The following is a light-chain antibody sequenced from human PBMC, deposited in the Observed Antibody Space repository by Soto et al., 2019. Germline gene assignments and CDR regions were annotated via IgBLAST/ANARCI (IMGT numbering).Light chain of an antibody. CDR3: MQGTHWTIT. V-gene: IGKV2-30*02. J-gene: IGKJ5*01. Sequence: DVAMTQSPLSLPVTLGKPASISCGSDQSLVHSDGIAYFSWFQQRPGRSPRRXXYKVSNRDSGVPARFSGSVSGTDGAMKISRVEEEDGGVYDCMQGTHWTITFGQGTRLEIK. CDR1: QSLVHSDGIAY. CDR2: KVS.